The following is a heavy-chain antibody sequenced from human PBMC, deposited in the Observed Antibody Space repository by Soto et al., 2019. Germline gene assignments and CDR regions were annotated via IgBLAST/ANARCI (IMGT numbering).Heavy chain of an antibody. CDR1: GASITSYY. CDR3: ARDVGTNFDY. V-gene: IGHV4-59*01. J-gene: IGHJ4*02. Sequence: SETLSLTYTVSGASITSYYWSLIRQPPGKGLEWIGYIYYSANTNYNPSLKSRLTMSVDTSKNLFSLKLSSVTAADTAVYYCARDVGTNFDYWGQGTLVTVSS. CDR2: IYYSANT.